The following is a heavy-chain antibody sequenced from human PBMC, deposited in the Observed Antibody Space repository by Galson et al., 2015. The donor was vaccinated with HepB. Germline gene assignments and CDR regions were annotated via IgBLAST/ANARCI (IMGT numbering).Heavy chain of an antibody. V-gene: IGHV3-23*01. CDR3: AKDRNQLTTGDAFDI. D-gene: IGHD4-11*01. J-gene: IGHJ3*02. Sequence: SLRLSCAASEFTFSSYAMSWVRQAPGKGLEWVSAISGSGGSTYYADSVKGRFTISRDNSKNTLYLQMNSLRAEDTAVYYCAKDRNQLTTGDAFDIWGQGTMVTVSS. CDR1: EFTFSSYA. CDR2: ISGSGGST.